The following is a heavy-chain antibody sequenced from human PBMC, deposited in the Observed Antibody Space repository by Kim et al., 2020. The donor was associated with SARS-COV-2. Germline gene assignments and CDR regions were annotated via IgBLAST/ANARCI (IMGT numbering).Heavy chain of an antibody. J-gene: IGHJ5*02. Sequence: SETLSLTCSVSGGAIRSYYWTWIRQPPGKRLEWIGYVYHTGNTNYNPSLRGRVTISLDTSKRQFSLTLTSVTAADTAVYYCASTGVGAVGWFDPWGQGTLVSVPS. CDR3: ASTGVGAVGWFDP. CDR1: GGAIRSYY. V-gene: IGHV4-59*01. D-gene: IGHD1-26*01. CDR2: VYHTGNT.